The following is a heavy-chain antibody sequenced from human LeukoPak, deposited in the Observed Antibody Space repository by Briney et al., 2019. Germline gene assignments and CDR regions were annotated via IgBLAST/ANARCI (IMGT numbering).Heavy chain of an antibody. CDR3: ARGFYYDSSGSKAYFDY. CDR2: INQDGSEK. CDR1: GFTFSSYW. Sequence: GGSLRLSCAASGFTFSSYWMSWVRQAPGKGLEWVANINQDGSEKYYVDSVKGRFTISRDNAKNSLYLQMNSLRAEDTAVYYCARGFYYDSSGSKAYFDYWGQGTLVTVSS. V-gene: IGHV3-7*03. D-gene: IGHD3-22*01. J-gene: IGHJ4*02.